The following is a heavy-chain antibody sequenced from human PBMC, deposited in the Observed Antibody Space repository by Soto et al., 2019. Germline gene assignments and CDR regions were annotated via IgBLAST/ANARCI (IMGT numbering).Heavy chain of an antibody. J-gene: IGHJ6*02. D-gene: IGHD3-22*01. CDR3: ARIGVSSGSMDV. CDR2: IDWDDDK. CDR1: GFSLSTSGMR. V-gene: IGHV2-70*04. Sequence: SGPTLVNPTQTLTLTCTFSGFSLSTSGMRVSWIRQPPGKALEWLARIDWDDDKFYSTSLKTRLTISKDTSKNRVVLTMTNMDPVDTATYYCARIGVSSGSMDVWGQGTTVTVSS.